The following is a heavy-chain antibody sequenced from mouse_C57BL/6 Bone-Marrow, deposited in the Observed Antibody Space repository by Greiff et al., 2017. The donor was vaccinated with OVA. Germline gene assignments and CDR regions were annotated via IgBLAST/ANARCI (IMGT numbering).Heavy chain of an antibody. D-gene: IGHD3-2*02. V-gene: IGHV1-81*01. J-gene: IGHJ2*01. Sequence: VQVVESGAELARPGASVKLSCKASGYTFTSYGISWVKQRTGQGLEWIGEIYPRSGNTYYNEKFKGKATLTADKSSSTAYMELRSLTSEDSAVYFCAREGSGQLRDFDYWGQGTTLTVSS. CDR2: IYPRSGNT. CDR1: GYTFTSYG. CDR3: AREGSGQLRDFDY.